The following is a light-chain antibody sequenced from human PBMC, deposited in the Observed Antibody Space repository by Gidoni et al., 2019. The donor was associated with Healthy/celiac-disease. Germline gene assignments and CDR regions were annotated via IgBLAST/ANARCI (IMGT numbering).Light chain of an antibody. Sequence: DIQMTQSPSSLSASVGDRVTITCRASQSISSYLNWYQQKPGKAPKLLIYAASSLQSGVTSRCSGSGSGTDFTLTISSLQPEDCATYYCQQSYSTPWTFGQGTKVEIK. V-gene: IGKV1-39*01. J-gene: IGKJ1*01. CDR3: QQSYSTPWT. CDR2: AAS. CDR1: QSISSY.